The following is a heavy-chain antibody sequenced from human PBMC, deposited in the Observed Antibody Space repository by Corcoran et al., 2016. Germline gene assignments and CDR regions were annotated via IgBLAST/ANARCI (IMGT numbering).Heavy chain of an antibody. CDR2: IYPGDSAT. D-gene: IGHD6-19*01. Sequence: EVQLVQSGAEVKEPGESLKISCKGSGYSFASYWIGWVRQMPGKGLEWMGIIYPGDSATRYSPSFRGQVTISADKSISTAFLQWSSLKVSDTVMYYCKRRGVDGMFGAFDLWGQGTMVTVSS. V-gene: IGHV5-51*01. CDR1: GYSFASYW. CDR3: KRRGVDGMFGAFDL. J-gene: IGHJ3*01.